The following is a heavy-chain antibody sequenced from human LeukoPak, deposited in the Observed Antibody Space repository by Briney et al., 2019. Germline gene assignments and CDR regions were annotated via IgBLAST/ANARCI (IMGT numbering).Heavy chain of an antibody. Sequence: SETLSLTCAVYGGSFSGYYWSWIRQPPGKGLEWIGEINHSGSTNYNPSLKSRVTIPVDTSKNQFSLKLSSVTAADTAVYYCARGGAAAADDWNWFDPWGQGTLVNVSS. CDR1: GGSFSGYY. V-gene: IGHV4-34*01. CDR3: ARGGAAAADDWNWFDP. D-gene: IGHD2-2*01. CDR2: INHSGST. J-gene: IGHJ5*02.